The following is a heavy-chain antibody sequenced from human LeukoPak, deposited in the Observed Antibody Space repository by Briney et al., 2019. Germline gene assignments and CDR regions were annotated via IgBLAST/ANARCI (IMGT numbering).Heavy chain of an antibody. Sequence: SVKVSCKASGGTFSSYAISWVRQAPGQGLEWMGGIIPIFSTANYAQKFQGRVTIIADEFTSTAYMELSSLRAEDTAVYYCARSLWFGEYPPDYWGQGTLVTVSS. J-gene: IGHJ4*02. CDR1: GGTFSSYA. CDR2: IIPIFSTA. V-gene: IGHV1-69*13. CDR3: ARSLWFGEYPPDY. D-gene: IGHD3-10*01.